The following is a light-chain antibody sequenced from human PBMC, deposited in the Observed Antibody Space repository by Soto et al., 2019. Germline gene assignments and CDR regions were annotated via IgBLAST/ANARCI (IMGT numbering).Light chain of an antibody. CDR3: QQASSFPLT. Sequence: IQMTQSPSSLSASVGDRVTITCRASQSISSYLNWYQQKPGKAPKLLIYAASSLQSGVPSRFSGSASGTYFTLTISSLQPEDFATYYCQQASSFPLTFGQGTRLEI. CDR1: QSISSY. J-gene: IGKJ5*01. CDR2: AAS. V-gene: IGKV1-39*01.